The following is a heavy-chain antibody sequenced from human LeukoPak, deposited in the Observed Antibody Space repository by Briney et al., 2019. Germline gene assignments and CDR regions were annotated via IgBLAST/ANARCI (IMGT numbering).Heavy chain of an antibody. J-gene: IGHJ4*02. Sequence: ASVKVSCKASGYTFTGYYMHWVRQAPGQGLEWMGWINPNSGGTNYAQKFQGRVTMTRDTSISTAYMEPSRLRSDDTAVYYCARDGPDIVRMDYWGQGTLVAVSS. CDR1: GYTFTGYY. CDR2: INPNSGGT. V-gene: IGHV1-2*02. D-gene: IGHD2-8*01. CDR3: ARDGPDIVRMDY.